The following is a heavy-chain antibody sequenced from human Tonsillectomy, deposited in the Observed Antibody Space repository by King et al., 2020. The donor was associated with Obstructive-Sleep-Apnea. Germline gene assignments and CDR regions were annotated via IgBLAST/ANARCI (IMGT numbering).Heavy chain of an antibody. CDR1: GGSISSSSYY. J-gene: IGHJ3*02. Sequence: QLQESGPGLVKPSETLSLTCTVSGGSISSSSYYWGWIRQPPGKGLEWIGSIYYSGSTYYNPSLKSRVTISVDTSKNQFSLKLSSVTAADTAVYYCALRGRVVTLDDAFDIWGQGTMVTVSS. V-gene: IGHV4-39*07. D-gene: IGHD4-23*01. CDR3: ALRGRVVTLDDAFDI. CDR2: IYYSGST.